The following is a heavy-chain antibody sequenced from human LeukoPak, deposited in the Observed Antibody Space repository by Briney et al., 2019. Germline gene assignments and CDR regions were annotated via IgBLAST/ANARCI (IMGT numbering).Heavy chain of an antibody. J-gene: IGHJ5*02. V-gene: IGHV4-34*01. CDR1: GESMIGHY. CDR2: IHHSGGT. CDR3: ARGTASGSGRAYDR. D-gene: IGHD3-10*01. Sequence: KPSETLSLTCAVYGESMIGHYWTWIRQPPGKRLEWIGEIHHSGGTNSNPSLKNRVTMSIDMSKNQFSLKLNSVTAADTAVYFCARGTASGSGRAYDRWAQGNLVPVSS.